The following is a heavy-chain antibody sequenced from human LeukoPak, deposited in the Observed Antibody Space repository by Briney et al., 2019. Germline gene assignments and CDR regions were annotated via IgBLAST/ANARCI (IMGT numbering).Heavy chain of an antibody. CDR1: GGSMTNYY. J-gene: IGHJ4*02. V-gene: IGHV4-59*12. Sequence: PSGTLSLTCAVSGGSMTNYYWNWIRQPPGKGLEWLGYIYDSGATNYNAPLKSRVTISIDTSKNQFSLKLKSVTAADTAVYFCARVFYYYGAATYSDYWGQGRLVTVSS. CDR3: ARVFYYYGAATYSDY. CDR2: IYDSGAT. D-gene: IGHD3-10*01.